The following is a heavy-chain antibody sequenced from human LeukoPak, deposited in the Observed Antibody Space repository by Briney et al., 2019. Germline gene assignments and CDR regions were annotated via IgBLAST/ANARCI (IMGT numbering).Heavy chain of an antibody. CDR2: IKQDGSEK. CDR1: GFTFSSYG. D-gene: IGHD6-6*01. V-gene: IGHV3-7*01. Sequence: PGGSLRLSCAASGFTFSSYGMHWVRQAPGKGLEWAANIKQDGSEKYYVDSVKGRFTISRDNAKNSLYLQMNSLRAEDTAVYYCARLAARPGWEFDYWGQGTLVTVSS. J-gene: IGHJ4*02. CDR3: ARLAARPGWEFDY.